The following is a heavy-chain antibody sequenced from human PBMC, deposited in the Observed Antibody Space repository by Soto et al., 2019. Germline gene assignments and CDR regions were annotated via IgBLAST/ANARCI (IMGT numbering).Heavy chain of an antibody. CDR2: TYYWSKWYN. J-gene: IGHJ3*02. Sequence: SQTLSLTCAISVDSVSSNSAAWNWIRQSPSRGLEWLGRTYYWSKWYNDYAVSVKSRITISPDTSKNQFSLQLNSVTPEDTAEYYCARGHDFAFDIWGQGTMVTVS. CDR1: VDSVSSNSAA. D-gene: IGHD2-21*02. CDR3: ARGHDFAFDI. V-gene: IGHV6-1*01.